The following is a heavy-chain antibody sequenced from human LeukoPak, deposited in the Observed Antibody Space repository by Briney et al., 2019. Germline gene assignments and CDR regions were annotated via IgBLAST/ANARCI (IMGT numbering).Heavy chain of an antibody. CDR2: IYYSGST. D-gene: IGHD1-26*01. CDR3: ARQVGTTENDY. V-gene: IGHV4-39*01. J-gene: IGHJ4*02. CDR1: GGSITSSGYY. Sequence: SETLSLTCTVSGGSITSSGYYWGWIRQPPGKGLEWIGNIYYSGSTFYNPSLESRVTISVDTSRNQFSLKLSSVAAADTALYFCARQVGTTENDYWGQGTLATVSS.